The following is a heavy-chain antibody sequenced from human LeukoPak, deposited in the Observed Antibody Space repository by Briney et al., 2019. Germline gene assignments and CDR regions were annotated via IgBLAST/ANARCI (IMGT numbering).Heavy chain of an antibody. D-gene: IGHD6-13*01. CDR2: IYTSGTT. CDR1: GASISSGDYY. CDR3: ARGGSTSIAAAGTGWFDP. V-gene: IGHV4-61*02. J-gene: IGHJ5*02. Sequence: PSETLSLTCNVSGASISSGDYYWSWIRQPAGEGLEWIGRIYTSGTTNFNPSLKSRVTISLDTSKNQISLQLSSVTAADTAVYYCARGGSTSIAAAGTGWFDPWGQGTLVTVSS.